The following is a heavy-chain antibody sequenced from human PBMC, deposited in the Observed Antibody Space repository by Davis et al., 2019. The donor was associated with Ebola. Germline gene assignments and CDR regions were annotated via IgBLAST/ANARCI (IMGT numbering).Heavy chain of an antibody. Sequence: GESLKISCAASGFTFSSYSMNWVRQAPGKGLEWVSSISSNSNYIYYADSVKGRFTISRDNAKNSLYLQMNSLRAEDTAVYYCSAYNWNDRDFDCWGQGTLVTVSS. CDR3: SAYNWNDRDFDC. CDR1: GFTFSSYS. CDR2: ISSNSNYI. V-gene: IGHV3-21*01. D-gene: IGHD1-20*01. J-gene: IGHJ4*02.